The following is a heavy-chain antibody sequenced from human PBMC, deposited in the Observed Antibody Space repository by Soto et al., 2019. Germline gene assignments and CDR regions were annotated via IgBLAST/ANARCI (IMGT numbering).Heavy chain of an antibody. CDR3: AKEAPLRFLEGDYYYYGMDV. J-gene: IGHJ6*02. Sequence: GGSLRLSCAASGFTFSSYAMSWVRQAPGKGLEWVSAISGSGGSTYYADSVKGRFTISRDNSKNTLYLQMNSLRAEDTAVYYCAKEAPLRFLEGDYYYYGMDVWGQGTTVTVSS. CDR2: ISGSGGST. D-gene: IGHD3-3*01. CDR1: GFTFSSYA. V-gene: IGHV3-23*01.